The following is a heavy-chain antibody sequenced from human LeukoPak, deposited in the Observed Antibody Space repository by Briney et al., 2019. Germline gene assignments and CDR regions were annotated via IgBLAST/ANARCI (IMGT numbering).Heavy chain of an antibody. J-gene: IGHJ4*02. V-gene: IGHV3-53*01. CDR1: GFTVSSNY. Sequence: PGGSLRLSCAASGFTVSSNYMSWVRQAPGKGLEWVSVIYSGGGTYYADSVKGRFTISRDNSKNTLYLQMNSLRAEDTAVYYCASARGAPDSWTHGGRFDYWGQGTLVTVSS. CDR2: IYSGGGT. CDR3: ASARGAPDSWTHGGRFDY. D-gene: IGHD6-13*01.